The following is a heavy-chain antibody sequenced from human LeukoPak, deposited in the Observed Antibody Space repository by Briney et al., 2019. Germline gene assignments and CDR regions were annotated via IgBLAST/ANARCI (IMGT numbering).Heavy chain of an antibody. V-gene: IGHV3-7*01. CDR1: GFTFSNYW. CDR3: ARDRQIAY. Sequence: SGGSLRLSCAASGFTFSNYWLTWVRQAPGQGLEWVANIKQDGSEKHYVDSVKGRFTISRDNAKNSLYLQMKSLRAEDTAVYYCARDRQIAYWGQGTLVTVSS. J-gene: IGHJ4*02. CDR2: IKQDGSEK.